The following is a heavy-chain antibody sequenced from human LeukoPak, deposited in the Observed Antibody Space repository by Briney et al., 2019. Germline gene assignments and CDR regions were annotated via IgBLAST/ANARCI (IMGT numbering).Heavy chain of an antibody. CDR3: ARDYRGDGTAMVKRSDAFDI. Sequence: GGSLRLSCAASGFTFSNYAMHWVRQAPGKGLEWVAVISYDGNSKYYADSVRGRFTISRDNSKNTLYLQMNSLRAEDTAVYYCARDYRGDGTAMVKRSDAFDIWGQGTMVTVSS. D-gene: IGHD5-18*01. V-gene: IGHV3-30-3*01. J-gene: IGHJ3*02. CDR2: ISYDGNSK. CDR1: GFTFSNYA.